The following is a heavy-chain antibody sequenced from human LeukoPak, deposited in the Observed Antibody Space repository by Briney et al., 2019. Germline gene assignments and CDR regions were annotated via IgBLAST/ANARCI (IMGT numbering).Heavy chain of an antibody. V-gene: IGHV1-18*01. CDR1: GYTFTSYG. Sequence: ASVKVSCKASGYTFTSYGISWVRQAPGQGLEWMGWISAYNGNTNYAQKLQGRVTITTDTSTSTAYMELRSLRSDDTAVYYCARVGGTTVVMYWFDPWGQGTLVTVSS. D-gene: IGHD4-23*01. J-gene: IGHJ5*02. CDR2: ISAYNGNT. CDR3: ARVGGTTVVMYWFDP.